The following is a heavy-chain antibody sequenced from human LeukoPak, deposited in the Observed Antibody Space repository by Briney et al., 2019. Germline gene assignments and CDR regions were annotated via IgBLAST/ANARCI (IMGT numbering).Heavy chain of an antibody. CDR1: GFTFSSYA. V-gene: IGHV3-23*01. Sequence: GGSLRLSCAASGFTFSSYAMSWVRQAPGKGLEWVSAISASGRSTYYADSVKGRFTISRDNSKNTLYLQMNSLRAEDTAVYYCAKDRLAVPLAHWGQGTLVTVSS. CDR2: ISASGRST. CDR3: AKDRLAVPLAH. J-gene: IGHJ4*02.